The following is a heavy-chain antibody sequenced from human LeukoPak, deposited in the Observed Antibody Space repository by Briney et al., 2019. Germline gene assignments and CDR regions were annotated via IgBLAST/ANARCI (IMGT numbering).Heavy chain of an antibody. CDR2: INHSGNT. CDR1: GGSLSGYY. J-gene: IGHJ4*02. V-gene: IGHV4-34*01. Sequence: PSETLSLTCAVYGGSLSGYYWSWIRQPPGKGLEWIGEINHSGNTNYNPSLKSRVTISVDTSKNQFSLKLSSVTAADTAVYYCARCSSTSCYYKYWGQGTLVTVSS. CDR3: ARCSSTSCYYKY. D-gene: IGHD2-2*01.